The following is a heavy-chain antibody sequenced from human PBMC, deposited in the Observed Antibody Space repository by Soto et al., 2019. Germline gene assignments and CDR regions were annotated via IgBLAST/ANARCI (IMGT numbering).Heavy chain of an antibody. CDR3: ANKYGDYPY. D-gene: IGHD4-17*01. Sequence: QVQLVESGGGVVQPGRSLRLSCAASGFTFSSYGMHWVRQAPGKGLEWVAVISYDGSNKYYADSVKGRFTISRDNSKSTLYLQMNSPRAEDTAVYYCANKYGDYPYWGQGTLVTVSS. CDR2: ISYDGSNK. CDR1: GFTFSSYG. J-gene: IGHJ4*02. V-gene: IGHV3-30*18.